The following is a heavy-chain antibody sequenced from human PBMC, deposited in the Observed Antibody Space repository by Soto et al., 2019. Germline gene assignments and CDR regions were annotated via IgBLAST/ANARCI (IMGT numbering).Heavy chain of an antibody. V-gene: IGHV3-30*03. CDR2: ISYDGSNK. J-gene: IGHJ4*02. CDR3: ARARYYYDSSGYYYIDY. D-gene: IGHD3-22*01. CDR1: GFTFSSYG. Sequence: LRLSCAASGFTFSSYGMHWVRQAPGKGLEWVAVISYDGSNKYYADSVKGRFTIPRENAKNSLYLQMNSLRAGDTAVYYCARARYYYDSSGYYYIDYWGQGTLVTVSS.